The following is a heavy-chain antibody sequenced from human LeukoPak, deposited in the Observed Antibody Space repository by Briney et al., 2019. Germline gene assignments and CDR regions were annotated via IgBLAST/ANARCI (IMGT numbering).Heavy chain of an antibody. J-gene: IGHJ6*02. V-gene: IGHV4-39*02. CDR1: GXSISSSSYY. CDR2: IYYSGST. CDR3: AAAPILRGEGGEHYKYGMDV. Sequence: PSETLSLTCTVSGXSISSSSYYWGWIRQPPGKGLEWIGSIYYSGSTYYNPSLKSRVTISVDTSKNHFSLIVTSLTAADTAVYYCAAAPILRGEGGEHYKYGMDVWGQGTTVIVSS. D-gene: IGHD2-2*02.